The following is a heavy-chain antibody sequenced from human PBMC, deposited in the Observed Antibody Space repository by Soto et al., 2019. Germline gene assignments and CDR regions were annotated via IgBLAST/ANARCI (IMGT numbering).Heavy chain of an antibody. D-gene: IGHD2-15*01. CDR3: ATGFSDSVVVVAATYYYYGMDV. CDR2: FDPEDGET. CDR1: GYTLTELS. J-gene: IGHJ6*02. V-gene: IGHV1-24*01. Sequence: QVQLVQSGAEVKKPGASVKVSCKVSGYTLTELSMHWVRQAPGKGLEWMGGFDPEDGETIYAQKFQGRVTMNEETSTDTANMELSSMRSEDTAVYYCATGFSDSVVVVAATYYYYGMDVWGQGTTVTVSS.